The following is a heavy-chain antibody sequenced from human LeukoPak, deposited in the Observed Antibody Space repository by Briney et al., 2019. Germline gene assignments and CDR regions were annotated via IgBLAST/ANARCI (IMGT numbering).Heavy chain of an antibody. J-gene: IGHJ1*01. Sequence: SETLSLTCTVSGGSISSSSYYWGWIRQPAGKGLEWIGRIYTSGSTNYNPSLKSRVTISVDTSKNQFSLKPSSVTAADTAVYYCARAYDSSGYYAEYFQHWGQGTLVTVSS. D-gene: IGHD3-22*01. CDR1: GGSISSSSYY. V-gene: IGHV4-61*02. CDR3: ARAYDSSGYYAEYFQH. CDR2: IYTSGST.